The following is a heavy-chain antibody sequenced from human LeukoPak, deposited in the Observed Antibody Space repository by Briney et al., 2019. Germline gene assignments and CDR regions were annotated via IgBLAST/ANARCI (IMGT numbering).Heavy chain of an antibody. CDR1: GFTFSSSW. CDR3: TRSRTDGNDY. V-gene: IGHV3-7*01. Sequence: GGSLRLSCAASGFTFSSSWMSWVRQAPGKGLEWVANINEDGSAKYYVDSVKGRFTISRHNAKRSLDLQVNSLRAEDTAVHYCTRSRTDGNDYWGQGTLVTVSS. CDR2: INEDGSAK. J-gene: IGHJ4*02. D-gene: IGHD5-24*01.